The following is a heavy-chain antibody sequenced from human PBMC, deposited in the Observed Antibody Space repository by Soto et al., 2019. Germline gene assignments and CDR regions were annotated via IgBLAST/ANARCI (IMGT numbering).Heavy chain of an antibody. Sequence: QVQLVESGGGVVQPGRSLRLSCAASGFTFSTYTMQWVRQAPGKGLEWVAVISYDGSNKYYADSVKGRFTISRDNSKNTQYLQLQNLRVEDTAVYYCASEGWTRGGRFDYWGQGTLVSVPS. V-gene: IGHV3-30-3*01. CDR2: ISYDGSNK. CDR1: GFTFSTYT. D-gene: IGHD6-19*01. CDR3: ASEGWTRGGRFDY. J-gene: IGHJ4*02.